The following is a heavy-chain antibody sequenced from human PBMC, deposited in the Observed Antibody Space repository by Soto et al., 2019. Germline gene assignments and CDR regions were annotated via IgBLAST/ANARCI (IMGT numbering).Heavy chain of an antibody. V-gene: IGHV4-34*01. CDR1: GGSFSGYY. D-gene: IGHD3-10*01. CDR2: INHSGST. CDR3: ARALYYGSGSHKHNWFDP. J-gene: IGHJ5*02. Sequence: SETLSLTCAVYGGSFSGYYWSWIRQPPGKGLEWIGEINHSGSTNYNPSLKSRVTISVDTSKNQFSLKLSSVTAADTAVYYCARALYYGSGSHKHNWFDPWGQGTLVTVSS.